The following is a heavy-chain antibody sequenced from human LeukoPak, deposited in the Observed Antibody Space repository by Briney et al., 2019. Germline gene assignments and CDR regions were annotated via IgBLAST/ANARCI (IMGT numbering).Heavy chain of an antibody. D-gene: IGHD2-2*01. CDR1: VYTCTDYY. J-gene: IGHJ4*02. V-gene: IGHV1-2*02. Sequence: ASVKVSCKASVYTCTDYYMHWVRQAPGQGFEWMGWINPNDGDTNYAQKFQGRVTMTRDTSISTAHMEVSRLRSDDTAVYYCARANFLYCSSSTCLFDYWGQGTLVTVSS. CDR2: INPNDGDT. CDR3: ARANFLYCSSSTCLFDY.